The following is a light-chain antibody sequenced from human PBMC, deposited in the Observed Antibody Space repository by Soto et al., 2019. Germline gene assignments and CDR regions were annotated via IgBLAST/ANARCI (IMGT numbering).Light chain of an antibody. V-gene: IGKV4-1*01. CDR2: WAS. J-gene: IGKJ2*02. Sequence: DIVMTQSPDSLAVSLGERATINCKSSQSVLYSSNNGNYLAWYQQKPGQPPKLLISWASSRESGVPDRFSGGGSGTDFTLTISSLQAEDVAVYYCQQYYSTHRTFGQGTKLEIK. CDR1: QSVLYSSNNGNY. CDR3: QQYYSTHRT.